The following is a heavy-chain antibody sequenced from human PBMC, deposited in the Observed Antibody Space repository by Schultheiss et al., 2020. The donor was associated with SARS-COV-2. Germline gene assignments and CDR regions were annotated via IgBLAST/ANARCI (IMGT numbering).Heavy chain of an antibody. J-gene: IGHJ3*02. V-gene: IGHV3-23*01. CDR3: AKVGSGWYGDAFDI. D-gene: IGHD6-19*01. CDR2: ISGSGGST. CDR1: GFTFSNAW. Sequence: GGSLRLSCAASGFTFSNAWMSWVRQAPGKGLEWVSAISGSGGSTYYADSVKGRFTISRDNSKNTLYLQMNSLRAEDTAVYYCAKVGSGWYGDAFDIWGQGTMVTVSS.